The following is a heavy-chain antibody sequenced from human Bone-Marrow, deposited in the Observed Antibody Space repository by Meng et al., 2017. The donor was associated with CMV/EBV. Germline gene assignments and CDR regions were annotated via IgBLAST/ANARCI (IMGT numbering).Heavy chain of an antibody. D-gene: IGHD2-2*01. CDR3: ARETGDCSSTSCSFFDY. CDR2: IYYSGST. CDR1: GGSISSSSYY. V-gene: IGHV4-61*01. J-gene: IGHJ4*02. Sequence: SETLSLTCTVSGGSISSSSYYWDWIRQPPGKGLEWIGYIYYSGSTNYNPSLKSRVTISVDTSKNQFSLKLSSVTAADTAVYYCARETGDCSSTSCSFFDYWGQGTLVTVSS.